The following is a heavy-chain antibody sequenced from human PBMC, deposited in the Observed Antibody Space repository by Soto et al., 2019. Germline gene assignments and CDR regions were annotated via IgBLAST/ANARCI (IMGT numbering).Heavy chain of an antibody. D-gene: IGHD2-15*01. CDR3: ARCFRFCSGGSCYSGWFDP. CDR1: GGSFSGYY. V-gene: IGHV4-34*01. CDR2: INHSGST. Sequence: QVQLQQWGAGLLKRSETLSLTCVVYGGSFSGYYWSWIRQPPGKGLEWIGEINHSGSTNYNPSLKSRVTISVGWSNNQFSRWRSSVTAGDTAVYFCARCFRFCSGGSCYSGWFDPWGQGTRLTVFS. J-gene: IGHJ5*02.